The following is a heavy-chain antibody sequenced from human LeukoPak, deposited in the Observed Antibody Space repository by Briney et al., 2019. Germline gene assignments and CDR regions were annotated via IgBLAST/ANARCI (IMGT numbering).Heavy chain of an antibody. V-gene: IGHV1-18*01. CDR2: ISAYIGNT. D-gene: IGHD3-22*01. CDR3: ARVYSGYPSPYYYMDV. J-gene: IGHJ6*03. Sequence: GASVKVSCKASGYTFTNYGINWVRQAPGQGLEWMGWISAYIGNTNSAQKLQGKVTMTTDTSTSTAYMELRSLRSDDTAVYYCARVYSGYPSPYYYMDVWGKGTTVTVSS. CDR1: GYTFTNYG.